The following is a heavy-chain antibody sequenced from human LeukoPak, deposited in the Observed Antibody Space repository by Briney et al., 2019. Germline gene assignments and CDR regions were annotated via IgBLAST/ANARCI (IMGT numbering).Heavy chain of an antibody. D-gene: IGHD6-13*01. Sequence: ASAKVSCKASGYTFTSYGISWVRQAPGQGLEWMGWISTYNDNINYAQKLQGKVTMTTDTSTSTAYMELRSLTSDDTAVYYCARGRAAAGQYYFDYWGQGTLVTVSS. CDR1: GYTFTSYG. CDR3: ARGRAAAGQYYFDY. V-gene: IGHV1-18*01. CDR2: ISTYNDNI. J-gene: IGHJ4*02.